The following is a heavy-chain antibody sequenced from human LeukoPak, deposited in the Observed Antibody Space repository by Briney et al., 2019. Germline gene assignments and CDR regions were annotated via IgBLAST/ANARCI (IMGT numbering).Heavy chain of an antibody. CDR3: AKDSSSRSWYFEH. V-gene: IGHV3-30*18. CDR1: GFSFSYYG. CDR2: ISFDGSIT. J-gene: IGHJ4*02. Sequence: GGSLRLSCAASGFSFSYYGMHWVRQAPGKGLEWVSFISFDGSITYNADSVKGRLTISRDNSKNTVYLQMNRLRAEDTAVYFCAKDSSSRSWYFEHWGQGTLVTVSS. D-gene: IGHD6-13*01.